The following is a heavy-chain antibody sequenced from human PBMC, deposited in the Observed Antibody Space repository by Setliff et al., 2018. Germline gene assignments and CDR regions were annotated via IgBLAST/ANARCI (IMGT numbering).Heavy chain of an antibody. D-gene: IGHD3-16*02. CDR1: GNSFSSFS. Sequence: ASVKVSCKASGNSFSSFSITWVRQAPGQGLEWMGWVSTYNGDTKYAQNFRGRVTMTTDTSTTTAYMELRSLRSDDTAVYYCARDPLYRENLSRVFDFWGQGTTVTGSS. CDR2: VSTYNGDT. J-gene: IGHJ6*02. V-gene: IGHV1-18*01. CDR3: ARDPLYRENLSRVFDF.